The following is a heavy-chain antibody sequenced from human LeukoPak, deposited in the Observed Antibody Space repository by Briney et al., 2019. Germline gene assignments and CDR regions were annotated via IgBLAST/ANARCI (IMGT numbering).Heavy chain of an antibody. Sequence: SETLSLTCTVSGGSISSSSYYWGWIRQPPGKGLEWIGSIYYSGSTYYNPSLKSRVTISVDTSKNQFSLKLSSVTAADTAVYYCARVLGGGYSGYDYYYYYYMDVWGKGTTVTVSS. CDR1: GGSISSSSYY. D-gene: IGHD5-12*01. V-gene: IGHV4-39*07. CDR2: IYYSGST. CDR3: ARVLGGGYSGYDYYYYYYMDV. J-gene: IGHJ6*03.